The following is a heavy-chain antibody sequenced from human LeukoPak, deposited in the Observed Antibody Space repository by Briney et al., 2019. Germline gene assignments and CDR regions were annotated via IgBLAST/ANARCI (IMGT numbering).Heavy chain of an antibody. D-gene: IGHD1-26*01. V-gene: IGHV1-69*05. CDR2: IIPIFGTA. CDR3: ATGVGATIGDY. J-gene: IGHJ4*02. CDR1: GGTFSSYA. Sequence: SVKVSCKASGGTFSSYAISWVRQVPGQGLEWMGGIIPIFGTANYAQKFQGRVTITTDESTSTAYMELSSLRSEDTAVYYCATGVGATIGDYWGQGTLVTVSS.